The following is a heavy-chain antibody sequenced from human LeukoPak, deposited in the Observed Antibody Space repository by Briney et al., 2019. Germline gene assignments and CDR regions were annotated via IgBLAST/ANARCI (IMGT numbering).Heavy chain of an antibody. Sequence: PGESLKISCKGSGYSFTSYCIGWVRQMPGKGLEWMGIIYPGDSDTRYSPSFQGQVTISADKSISTAYLQWSSLKASDTAMYYCARQRGYCSSTSCYDSPFDYWGQGTLVTVSS. J-gene: IGHJ4*02. CDR3: ARQRGYCSSTSCYDSPFDY. CDR2: IYPGDSDT. D-gene: IGHD2-2*01. V-gene: IGHV5-51*01. CDR1: GYSFTSYC.